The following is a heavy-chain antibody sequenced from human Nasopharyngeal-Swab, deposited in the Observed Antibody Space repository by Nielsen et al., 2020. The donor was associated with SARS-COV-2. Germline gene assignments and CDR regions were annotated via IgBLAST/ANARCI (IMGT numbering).Heavy chain of an antibody. D-gene: IGHD1-26*01. J-gene: IGHJ4*02. Sequence: ASVKVSCKVSGYTFTELSIHWVRQAPGKGLEWVGGFDPEDGETIYAQKFQGRVTMTEDTSTDTAYMELSSLTSEDTAVYYCTTVAGSYGRFDYWGQGTLVTVSS. CDR3: TTVAGSYGRFDY. CDR2: FDPEDGET. CDR1: GYTFTELS. V-gene: IGHV1-24*01.